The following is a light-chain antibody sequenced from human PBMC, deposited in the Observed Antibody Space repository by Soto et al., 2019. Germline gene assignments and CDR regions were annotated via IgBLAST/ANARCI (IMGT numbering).Light chain of an antibody. CDR2: GAS. CDR3: QQYNNWPPT. J-gene: IGKJ5*01. CDR1: QSVSSN. Sequence: EIVITPSPTTLSVSPGERATPSFRASQSVSSNLAWYQQKPGQAPRLLIYGASTRATGIPARFSGSGSGTEFTLTISSLQSEDFAVYYCQQYNNWPPTFGQGTRLEIK. V-gene: IGKV3-15*01.